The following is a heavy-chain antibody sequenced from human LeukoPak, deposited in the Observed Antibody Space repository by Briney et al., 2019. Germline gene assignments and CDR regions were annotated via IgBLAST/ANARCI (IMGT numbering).Heavy chain of an antibody. CDR2: INPSGGST. D-gene: IGHD6-19*01. V-gene: IGHV1-46*01. J-gene: IGHJ4*02. CDR1: GYTFTSYY. CDR3: ARVRSGWMGIDY. Sequence: ASVKVSCKASGYTFTSYYMHWVRQAPGQGLEWMGIINPSGGSTSYAQKFQGGVTMTRDTSTSTVYMELSSLRSEDTAVYYCARVRSGWMGIDYWGQGTLVTVSS.